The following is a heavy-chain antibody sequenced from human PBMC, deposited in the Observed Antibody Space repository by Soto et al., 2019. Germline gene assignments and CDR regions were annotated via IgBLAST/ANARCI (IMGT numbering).Heavy chain of an antibody. J-gene: IGHJ6*02. CDR1: GFTFTSHA. D-gene: IGHD6-19*01. Sequence: GGSLRLSCAASGFTFTSHAMHWVRQTPGKGLEWVAAISYDEIDKKYADSVKGRFTISRDNSKNTLYLQMNSLRAEDTAVYYCARDTIAVAGPNLYYYGMDVWGQGTTVTVSS. CDR3: ARDTIAVAGPNLYYYGMDV. CDR2: ISYDEIDK. V-gene: IGHV3-30*03.